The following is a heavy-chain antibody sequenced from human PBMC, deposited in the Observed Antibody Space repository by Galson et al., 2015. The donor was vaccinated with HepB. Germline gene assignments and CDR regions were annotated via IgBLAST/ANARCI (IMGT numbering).Heavy chain of an antibody. D-gene: IGHD5-12*01. CDR1: GGTFSSYA. CDR2: VIPIFGTA. J-gene: IGHJ4*02. CDR3: ASTLGYSGYAVGY. Sequence: SVKVSCKASGGTFSSYAISWVRQAPGQGLEWMGGVIPIFGTANYAQKFQGRVTITADESTSTAYMELSSLRSEDTAVYYCASTLGYSGYAVGYWGQGTLVTASS. V-gene: IGHV1-69*13.